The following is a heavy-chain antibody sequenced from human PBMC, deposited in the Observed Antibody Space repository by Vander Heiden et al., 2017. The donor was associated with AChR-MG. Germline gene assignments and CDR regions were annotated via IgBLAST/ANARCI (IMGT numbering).Heavy chain of an antibody. CDR3: ARNPRSGGSIDY. D-gene: IGHD3-16*01. Sequence: QVPLVESGGGLVKPGGSLRRSCAASGLPFSNYYMTGNRQSPGKGLEWVSYLSSGGSTRYYADSVKGRFTISRDNAKNSLYLQMNSLRAEDTAVYYCARNPRSGGSIDYWGQGTLVTVSS. V-gene: IGHV3-11*01. CDR1: GLPFSNYY. J-gene: IGHJ4*02. CDR2: LSSGGSTR.